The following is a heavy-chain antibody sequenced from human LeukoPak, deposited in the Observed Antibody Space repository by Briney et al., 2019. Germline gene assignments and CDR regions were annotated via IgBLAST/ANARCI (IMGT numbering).Heavy chain of an antibody. D-gene: IGHD1-26*01. CDR2: IYSDSST. J-gene: IGHJ4*02. CDR1: GFTVSSNY. CDR3: ARELGSYYRYFDY. V-gene: IGHV3-53*01. Sequence: GGSLRLSCAASGFTVSSNYMNWVRQAPGKGLECVSVIYSDSSTYYADSVKGRFTISRDNSKNTLYLQMNSLRAEDTAVYYCARELGSYYRYFDYWGQGTLVTVSS.